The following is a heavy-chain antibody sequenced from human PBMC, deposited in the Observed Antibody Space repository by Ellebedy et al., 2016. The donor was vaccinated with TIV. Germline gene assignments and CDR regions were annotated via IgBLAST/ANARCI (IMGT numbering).Heavy chain of an antibody. J-gene: IGHJ3*02. CDR2: ISTRSTSK. V-gene: IGHV3-11*05. D-gene: IGHD2-15*01. Sequence: LSLTCTVSGGSINTYYWGWIRQAPGKGLEWVSYISTRSTSKYYADSVKGRFTISRDNSKNTLYLQMSSLRVEDTAVYFCAKDLGAGWLQFLGFDAFDMWGQGTLVTVSS. CDR1: GGSINTYY. CDR3: AKDLGAGWLQFLGFDAFDM.